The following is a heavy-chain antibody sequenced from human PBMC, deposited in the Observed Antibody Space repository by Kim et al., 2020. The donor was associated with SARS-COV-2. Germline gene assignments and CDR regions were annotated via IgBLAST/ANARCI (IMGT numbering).Heavy chain of an antibody. D-gene: IGHD6-13*01. J-gene: IGHJ2*01. Sequence: GESLKISCKGSGYSFTSYWIGWVRQMPGKGLECMGIIYPGDSDTRYSPSFQGQVTISADKSISTAYLQWSSLKASDTAMYYCARHSGGAAAGNWYFDLWGRGTLVTVSS. V-gene: IGHV5-51*01. CDR2: IYPGDSDT. CDR1: GYSFTSYW. CDR3: ARHSGGAAAGNWYFDL.